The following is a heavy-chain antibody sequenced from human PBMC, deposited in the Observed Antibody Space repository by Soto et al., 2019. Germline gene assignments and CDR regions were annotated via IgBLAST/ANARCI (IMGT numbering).Heavy chain of an antibody. CDR2: ISGSGGGT. CDR1: GIIFSSHV. V-gene: IGHV3-23*01. Sequence: VVSLTLSRAASGIIFSSHVISLVRQAPGKGLEWVSSISGSGGGTYYADSVKGRFIISRDNSKNTLDLQMNGLRVEDTAVYYCAKGWCDSWGQGTLVTVSS. CDR3: AKGWCDS. J-gene: IGHJ5*01.